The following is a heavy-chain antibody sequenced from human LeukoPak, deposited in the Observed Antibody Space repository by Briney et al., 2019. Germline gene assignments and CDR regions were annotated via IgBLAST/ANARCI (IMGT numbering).Heavy chain of an antibody. CDR2: ISGSGGST. Sequence: PGGSLRLSCAASGFTFDDYGMSWVRQAPGKGLEWVSAISGSGGSTYYADSVKGRFTISRDNSKNTLYLQMNSLRAEDTAVYYCAKRARGATRYFDYWGQGTLVTVSS. CDR3: AKRARGATRYFDY. CDR1: GFTFDDYG. D-gene: IGHD1-26*01. J-gene: IGHJ4*02. V-gene: IGHV3-23*01.